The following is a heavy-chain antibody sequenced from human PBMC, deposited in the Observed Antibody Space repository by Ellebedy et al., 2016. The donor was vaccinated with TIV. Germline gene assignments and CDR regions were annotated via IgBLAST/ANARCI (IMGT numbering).Heavy chain of an antibody. V-gene: IGHV4-59*08. CDR2: IYYSGLT. J-gene: IGHJ4*01. D-gene: IGHD2/OR15-2a*01. CDR3: ARQGDFYASGNFPYFES. Sequence: GSLRLSCAGYGGPFTGYYWSWIRQPPGKGLEWVGYIYYSGLTYYNPSLEGRVTISIDTSQNHFSLKLNSVTAADTAVYYCARQGDFYASGNFPYFESWGHGTVVTVS. CDR1: GGPFTGYY.